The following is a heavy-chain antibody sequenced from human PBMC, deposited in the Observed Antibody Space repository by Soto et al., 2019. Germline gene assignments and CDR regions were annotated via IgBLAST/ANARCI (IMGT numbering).Heavy chain of an antibody. J-gene: IGHJ4*02. CDR2: ISRFSDRT. CDR3: ARAGAYFGEFDYFDY. V-gene: IGHV3-21*06. D-gene: IGHD3-10*01. CDR1: GFNFNSYT. Sequence: PXGSLRLSCSASGFNFNSYTMNGVRQAPGKGLEWVSSISRFSDRTYYADSVKGRFAIFRANAENSVYLQVNSLRAEDTAVYYCARAGAYFGEFDYFDYWGQGTPVTVSS.